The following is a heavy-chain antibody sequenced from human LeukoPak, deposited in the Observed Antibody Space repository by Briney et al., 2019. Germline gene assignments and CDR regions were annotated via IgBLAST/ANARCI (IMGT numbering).Heavy chain of an antibody. CDR3: AKEARADYTKGICNIRGYHGMDV. Sequence: GRSLRLSCAASGFTFSIYAMHWVRQAPGKGLEWVAVISYDGSTKYTDSVKGRFTISRDNSKNTLYLQMNSLRAEDTALYYCAKEARADYTKGICNIRGYHGMDVWGQGTTVTVSS. D-gene: IGHD5-12*01. CDR1: GFTFSIYA. CDR2: ISYDGST. V-gene: IGHV3-30*18. J-gene: IGHJ6*02.